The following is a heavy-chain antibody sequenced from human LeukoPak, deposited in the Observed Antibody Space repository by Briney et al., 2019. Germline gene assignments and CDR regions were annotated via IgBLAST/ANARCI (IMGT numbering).Heavy chain of an antibody. CDR3: AGLRGYSGYPIDY. Sequence: PGGSLRLSCAASGFTFSSYAMSWVRQAPGKGLEWVSVISGSGDKTYYADSVKGRFTISRDNSKNTLYLQMNSLRAEDTAVYYCAGLRGYSGYPIDYWGQGTLVTVSS. CDR1: GFTFSSYA. V-gene: IGHV3-23*01. D-gene: IGHD5-12*01. CDR2: ISGSGDKT. J-gene: IGHJ4*02.